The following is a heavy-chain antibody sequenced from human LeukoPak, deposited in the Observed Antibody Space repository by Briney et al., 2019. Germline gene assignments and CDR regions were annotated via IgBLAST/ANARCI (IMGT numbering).Heavy chain of an antibody. Sequence: GGSLRLSCAACGFTFSSYDMHWVRQATGKGLEWVSAIGTAGDTYYPGSVKGQFTISRENAKNSLYLQMNSLRAGDTAVYYCARDTPTTGTRYFPYWGQGTLVTVSS. CDR3: ARDTPTTGTRYFPY. D-gene: IGHD1-1*01. CDR1: GFTFSSYD. V-gene: IGHV3-13*03. J-gene: IGHJ4*02. CDR2: IGTAGDT.